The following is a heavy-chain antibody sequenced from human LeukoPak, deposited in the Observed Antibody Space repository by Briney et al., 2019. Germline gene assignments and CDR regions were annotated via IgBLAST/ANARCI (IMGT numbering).Heavy chain of an antibody. V-gene: IGHV1-69*05. CDR2: IIPIFGTA. CDR3: ARRGYCSSTSCSKEPFDY. CDR1: GGTFSSYA. J-gene: IGHJ4*02. Sequence: ASVKVSCKASGGTFSSYAISWVRQAPGQGLEWMGGIIPIFGTANYAQKFQGRVTITTDEPTSTAYMELSSLRSEDTAVYYCARRGYCSSTSCSKEPFDYWGQGTLVTVSS. D-gene: IGHD2-2*01.